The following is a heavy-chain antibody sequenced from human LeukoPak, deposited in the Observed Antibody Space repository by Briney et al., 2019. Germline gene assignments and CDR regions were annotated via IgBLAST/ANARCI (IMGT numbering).Heavy chain of an antibody. Sequence: GGSLRLSCAASGFTFSPYSMNWVRQAPGKGLEWVSSISSSSSYIYYADSVKGRFTISRDNAKNSLYLQMNSLRAEDTAVYYCARVGIEVSQFGYGSGSHFDYWGQGTLVTVSS. CDR2: ISSSSSYI. CDR1: GFTFSPYS. D-gene: IGHD3-10*01. V-gene: IGHV3-21*01. J-gene: IGHJ4*02. CDR3: ARVGIEVSQFGYGSGSHFDY.